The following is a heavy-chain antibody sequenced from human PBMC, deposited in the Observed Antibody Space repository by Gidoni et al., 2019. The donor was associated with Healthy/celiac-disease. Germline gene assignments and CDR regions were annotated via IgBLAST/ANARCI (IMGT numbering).Heavy chain of an antibody. CDR1: GFTFSSYE. CDR3: ARGLRFLEWLSY. CDR2: ISSSGSTI. D-gene: IGHD3-3*01. J-gene: IGHJ4*02. Sequence: EVQLMESGGGLVQPGGSLRRSCAASGFTFSSYEMNGVRQAPGKGLEWVSYISSSGSTIYYADSVKGRFTISRDNAKNSLYLQMNSLRAEDTAVYYCARGLRFLEWLSYWGQGTLVTVSS. V-gene: IGHV3-48*03.